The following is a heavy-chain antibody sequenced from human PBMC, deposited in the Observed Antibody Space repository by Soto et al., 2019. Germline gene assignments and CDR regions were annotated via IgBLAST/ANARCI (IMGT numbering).Heavy chain of an antibody. CDR3: ARDGGRGGLDAFET. D-gene: IGHD3-16*01. Sequence: SETLSLTCTVSGASISFGPYYWAWIRQHPQTGLEWIGYMYNSGTPYYSPSLRSRVAMSFDTSTNQISLTLTSVTVADAAVYYCARDGGRGGLDAFETWGQGTTVTVS. V-gene: IGHV4-31*03. CDR1: GASISFGPYY. CDR2: MYNSGTP. J-gene: IGHJ3*02.